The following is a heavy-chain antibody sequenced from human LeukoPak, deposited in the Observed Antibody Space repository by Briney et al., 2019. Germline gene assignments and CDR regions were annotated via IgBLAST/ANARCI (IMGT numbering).Heavy chain of an antibody. CDR2: IIPIFGTA. CDR3: ARRLRFLEWSAFDI. CDR1: GGTFSSYA. D-gene: IGHD3-3*01. J-gene: IGHJ3*02. Sequence: SVKVSCKASGGTFSSYAISWVRQAPGQGLEWMGGIIPIFGTANYAQKFQGRVTITADESTSTAYMELSSLRSEDTVVYYCARRLRFLEWSAFDIWGQGTMVTVSS. V-gene: IGHV1-69*13.